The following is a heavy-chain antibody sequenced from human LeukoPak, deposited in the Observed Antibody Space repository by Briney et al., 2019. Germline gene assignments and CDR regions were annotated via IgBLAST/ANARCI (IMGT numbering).Heavy chain of an antibody. Sequence: SETLSLTCTVSGGSISSYYWSWIRQPPGKGLDSIGYIYYSGSTNYNPSLKSRVTISVDTSKNQFSLKLSSVTAADTAVYYCARDAPTRYPGGWFDPWGQGTLVTVSS. CDR2: IYYSGST. CDR1: GGSISSYY. J-gene: IGHJ5*02. D-gene: IGHD1-1*01. V-gene: IGHV4-59*01. CDR3: ARDAPTRYPGGWFDP.